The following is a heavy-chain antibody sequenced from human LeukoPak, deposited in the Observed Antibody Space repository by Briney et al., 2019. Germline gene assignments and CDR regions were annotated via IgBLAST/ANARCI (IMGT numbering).Heavy chain of an antibody. Sequence: PSETLSLTCAVYGGSFSGYYWSWIRQPPGKGLEWIGEINHSGSTNYNPSLKSRVTISVDTSKNQFSLKLSSVTAADTAMYYCARSFGSYGYFDYWGQGTLVTVSS. CDR2: INHSGST. CDR3: ARSFGSYGYFDY. CDR1: GGSFSGYY. D-gene: IGHD1-26*01. V-gene: IGHV4-34*01. J-gene: IGHJ4*02.